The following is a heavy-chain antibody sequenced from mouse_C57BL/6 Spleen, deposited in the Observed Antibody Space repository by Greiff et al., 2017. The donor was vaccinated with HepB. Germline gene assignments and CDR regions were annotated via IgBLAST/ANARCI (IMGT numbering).Heavy chain of an antibody. J-gene: IGHJ2*01. CDR2: INHGSGGT. V-gene: IGHV1-54*01. CDR1: GYAFTNYL. Sequence: QVHVKQSGAELVRPGTSVKVSCKASGYAFTNYLIVWVKQRPGQGLEWIVVINHGSGGTNYNEKFKGKTTLTADKSSITPYMQLSSLTSEASAFYFSAREHYRNDYWGQGTPLTVSS. D-gene: IGHD1-1*01. CDR3: AREHYRNDY.